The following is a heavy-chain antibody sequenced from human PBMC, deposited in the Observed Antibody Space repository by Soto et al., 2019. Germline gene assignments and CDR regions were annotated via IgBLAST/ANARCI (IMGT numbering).Heavy chain of an antibody. CDR3: ARDCANGKYDSGWLDFDY. J-gene: IGHJ4*02. V-gene: IGHV3-33*01. Sequence: QVQLVESGGGVVQPGRSLRLSCAASGFTFSSYGMHWVRQAPGKGLEWVAVIWHDGSNKYYVESVKGRFTISKDNSENTLYLQINSLRAEDTAVYYCARDCANGKYDSGWLDFDYWGQGTLVTVSS. CDR2: IWHDGSNK. D-gene: IGHD6-19*01. CDR1: GFTFSSYG.